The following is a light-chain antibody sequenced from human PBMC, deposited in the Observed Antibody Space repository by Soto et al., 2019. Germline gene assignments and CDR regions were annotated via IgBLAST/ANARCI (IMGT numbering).Light chain of an antibody. Sequence: QSALTQPASVSGSPGQSITISCTAYNYVSWYQVLPGKAPQLIIYEDDYRPPEISSRFSASKSGNTASLTISGVQLEDDSHYFCCSYTKANTWVFGGGTKLTVL. J-gene: IGLJ3*02. CDR2: EDD. CDR3: CSYTKANTWV. CDR1: YNY. V-gene: IGLV2-14*01.